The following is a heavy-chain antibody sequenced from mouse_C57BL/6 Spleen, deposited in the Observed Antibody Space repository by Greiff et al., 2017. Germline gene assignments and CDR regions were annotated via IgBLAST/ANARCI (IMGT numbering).Heavy chain of an antibody. V-gene: IGHV5-12*01. Sequence: EVQLQQSGGGLVQPGGSLKLSCAASGFTFSDYYMYWVRQTPEKRLEWVAYISNGGGSTYYPDTVKGRFPISRDNAKNTLYLQMSRLKSEDTAMYYCARHLTGTKAWFAYGGQGTLVTVSA. CDR1: GFTFSDYY. CDR2: ISNGGGST. CDR3: ARHLTGTKAWFAY. J-gene: IGHJ3*01. D-gene: IGHD4-1*01.